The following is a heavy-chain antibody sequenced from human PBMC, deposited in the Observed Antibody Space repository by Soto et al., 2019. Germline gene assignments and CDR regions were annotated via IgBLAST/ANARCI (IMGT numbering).Heavy chain of an antibody. V-gene: IGHV1-2*02. D-gene: IGHD1-26*01. Sequence: GASVKVSCKASGYTFTGYYMHWVRQAPGQGLEWMGWINPNSGGTNYAQKFQGRVTMTRDTSISTAYMELSRLRSDETAVYYCARYQLYSWSPSHFQRWGQGTLVTVSS. CDR2: INPNSGGT. J-gene: IGHJ1*01. CDR3: ARYQLYSWSPSHFQR. CDR1: GYTFTGYY.